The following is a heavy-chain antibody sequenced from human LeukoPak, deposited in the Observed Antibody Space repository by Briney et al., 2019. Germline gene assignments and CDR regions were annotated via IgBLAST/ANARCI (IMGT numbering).Heavy chain of an antibody. V-gene: IGHV4-4*07. Sequence: PSETLSLTCTVSGGSISSYYWSWIRQPAGKGLEWIVRIYTSGSTNYNPSLKSRVTISVDKSKNQFSLKLSSVTAADTAVYYCARPDPEGDAFDIWGQGTMVTVSS. CDR2: IYTSGST. J-gene: IGHJ3*02. CDR1: GGSISSYY. D-gene: IGHD1-14*01. CDR3: ARPDPEGDAFDI.